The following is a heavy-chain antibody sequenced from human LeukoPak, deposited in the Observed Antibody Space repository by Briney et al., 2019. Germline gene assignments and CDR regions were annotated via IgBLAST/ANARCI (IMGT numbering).Heavy chain of an antibody. J-gene: IGHJ6*02. CDR2: MKQDGSEK. V-gene: IGHV3-7*01. CDR3: AREGSSSWSNYYYYYGMDV. D-gene: IGHD6-13*01. Sequence: GGSLRLSCAASGFTFSSYWMSWVRQAPGKGLEWVANMKQDGSEKHYVDSVKGRFTISRDNAKNSLYLQMNSLRAEDTAVYYCAREGSSSWSNYYYYYGMDVWGQGTTVTVSS. CDR1: GFTFSSYW.